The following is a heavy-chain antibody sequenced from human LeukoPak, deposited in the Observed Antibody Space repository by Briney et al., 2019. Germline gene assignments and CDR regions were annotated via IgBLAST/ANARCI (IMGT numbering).Heavy chain of an antibody. V-gene: IGHV1-3*01. Sequence: ASVKVSCKASGYTSTSYAMHWVRQAPGQRLEWMGWINAGNGNTKYSQKFQGRVTITRDTSASTAYMELSSLRSEDTAVYYCAREGSSGYIDYWGQGTLVTVSS. D-gene: IGHD6-19*01. CDR3: AREGSSGYIDY. CDR1: GYTSTSYA. CDR2: INAGNGNT. J-gene: IGHJ4*02.